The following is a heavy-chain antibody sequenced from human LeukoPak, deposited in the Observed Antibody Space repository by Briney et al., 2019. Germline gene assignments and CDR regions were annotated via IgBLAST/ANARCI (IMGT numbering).Heavy chain of an antibody. J-gene: IGHJ5*02. Sequence: SETLSLTCTVSGGSISSSSYYWGWIRQPPGKGLEWIGSIYYSGSTYYNPSLKSRVTISVDTSKNQFSLKLSSVTAADTAVYYCAREMGTAMQDIVVVPAAIFSFFRWFDPWGQGTLVTVSS. CDR1: GGSISSSSYY. V-gene: IGHV4-39*07. D-gene: IGHD2-2*02. CDR2: IYYSGST. CDR3: AREMGTAMQDIVVVPAAIFSFFRWFDP.